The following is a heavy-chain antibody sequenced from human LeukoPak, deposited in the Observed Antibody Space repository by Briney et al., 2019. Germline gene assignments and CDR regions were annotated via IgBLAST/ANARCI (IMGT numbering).Heavy chain of an antibody. CDR3: ARGGDFWSTDYYYYGMDV. V-gene: IGHV1-8*01. J-gene: IGHJ6*02. CDR1: GYTFTSYD. CDR2: MNPNSGNT. D-gene: IGHD3-3*01. Sequence: ASVKVSCKASGYTFTSYDINWVRQATGQGLEWMGWMNPNSGNTGYAQKFQGRVTMTRNTSISTAYMELSSLRSEDTAVYYCARGGDFWSTDYYYYGMDVWGQGTTVTVSS.